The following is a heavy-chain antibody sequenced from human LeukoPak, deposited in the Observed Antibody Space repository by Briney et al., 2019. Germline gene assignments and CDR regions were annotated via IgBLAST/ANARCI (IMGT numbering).Heavy chain of an antibody. V-gene: IGHV1-2*02. D-gene: IGHD6-6*01. J-gene: IGHJ4*02. CDR1: GYTFTGYY. CDR2: INPNSGGT. Sequence: GASVKVSCKASGYTFTGYYMHWVRQAPGQGLEWMGWINPNSGGTNYAQKFRGRVTMTRDTSISTAYMELSRLRSDDTAVYYCARGGPGSSSSSMDYWGQGTLVTVSS. CDR3: ARGGPGSSSSSMDY.